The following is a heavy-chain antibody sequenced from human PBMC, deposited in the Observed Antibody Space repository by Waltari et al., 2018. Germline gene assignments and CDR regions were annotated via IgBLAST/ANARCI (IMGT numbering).Heavy chain of an antibody. CDR2: IYYSGST. CDR3: GRARCGGDCYPDDAFDI. D-gene: IGHD2-21*01. CDR1: GGSISSSSYY. V-gene: IGHV4-39*07. J-gene: IGHJ3*02. Sequence: QLQLQESGPGLVKPSETLSLTCTVSGGSISSSSYYWGWIRQPPGKGLEWIGSIYYSGSTYYNPSLKSRVTISVDTSKNQFSLKLSSVTAADTAVYYCGRARCGGDCYPDDAFDIWGQGTMVTVSS.